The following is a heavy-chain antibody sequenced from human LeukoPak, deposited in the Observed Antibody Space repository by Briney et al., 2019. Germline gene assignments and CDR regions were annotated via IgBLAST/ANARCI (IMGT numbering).Heavy chain of an antibody. CDR2: INRDASSI. J-gene: IGHJ4*02. V-gene: IGHV3-74*01. D-gene: IGHD3-10*01. CDR3: ARVYGSEIDY. CDR1: GFIFSSYW. Sequence: GGSLRLSCAASGFIFSSYWMHWVRQAPGKGLVWVSRINRDASSIAYADSVQGRFTISRDNAKNTLYLQMNSLRPEDTAVYYCARVYGSEIDYWGQGTLVTVSS.